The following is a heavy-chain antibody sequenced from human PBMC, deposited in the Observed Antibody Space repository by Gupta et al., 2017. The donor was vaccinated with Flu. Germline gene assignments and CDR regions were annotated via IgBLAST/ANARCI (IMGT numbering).Heavy chain of an antibody. CDR3: AKDLQWPTKYYYYGMDV. CDR2: ISYDGSNK. CDR1: GFTFSSYG. Sequence: QVQLVESGGGVVQPGRSLRLSCAASGFTFSSYGMHWVRQAPGKGLEWVAVISYDGSNKYYADSVKGRFTISRDNSKNTLYLQMNSLRAEDTAVYYCAKDLQWPTKYYYYGMDVWGQGTTVTVSS. J-gene: IGHJ6*02. V-gene: IGHV3-30*18. D-gene: IGHD6-19*01.